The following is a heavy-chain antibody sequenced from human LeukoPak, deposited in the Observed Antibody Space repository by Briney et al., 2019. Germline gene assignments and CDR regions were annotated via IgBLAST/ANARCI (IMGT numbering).Heavy chain of an antibody. D-gene: IGHD1-1*01. V-gene: IGHV1-2*02. Sequence: GASVKVSCKASGYTFTGYYMHWVRQAPGQGLEWMGWINPNSGGTNYAQKFQGRVTMTRDTSISTAYMELSRLRSDDTAVYYCATNSATRGNFFDSWGQGSLVTISS. J-gene: IGHJ4*02. CDR2: INPNSGGT. CDR3: ATNSATRGNFFDS. CDR1: GYTFTGYY.